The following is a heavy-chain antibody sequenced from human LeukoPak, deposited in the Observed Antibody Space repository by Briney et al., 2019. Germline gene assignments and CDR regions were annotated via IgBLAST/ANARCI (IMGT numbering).Heavy chain of an antibody. CDR3: ARDNPPDY. J-gene: IGHJ4*02. V-gene: IGHV3-23*01. CDR2: TSGGGGNT. CDR1: KFAFSSYA. Sequence: GGSLRLSCAASKFAFSSYAMSWVRQAPGKGLEWVSATSGGGGNTYYADSVKGRFTISRDNSKNSLYLQLNSLRAEDTALYCCARDNPPDYWGQGTLVTVSS.